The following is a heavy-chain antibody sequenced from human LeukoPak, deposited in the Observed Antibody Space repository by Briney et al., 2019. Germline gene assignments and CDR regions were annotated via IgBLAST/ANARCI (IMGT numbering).Heavy chain of an antibody. J-gene: IGHJ4*02. V-gene: IGHV4-39*07. CDR3: ARCRQYYYDSSGYYDY. CDR2: IYYSGST. CDR1: GGSISSSSYY. D-gene: IGHD3-22*01. Sequence: SETLSLTCTVSGGSISSSSYYWGCIRQPPGNGLEWIGNIYYSGSTYYNPSLKSRVTISVDTSKNQFSLKLTSVTAADTAVYYCARCRQYYYDSSGYYDYWGQGTLVTVSS.